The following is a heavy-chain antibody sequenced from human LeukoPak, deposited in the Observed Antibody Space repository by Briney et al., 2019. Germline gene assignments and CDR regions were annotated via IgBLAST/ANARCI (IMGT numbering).Heavy chain of an antibody. V-gene: IGHV5-51*03. D-gene: IGHD1-14*01. CDR3: ARSPGRTNRFDY. J-gene: IGHJ4*02. CDR2: IYPGDSDA. CDR1: GYTFSSYW. Sequence: PGESLNISCKGSGYTFSSYWTGRVRQMPGKGLELMGIIYPGDSDARYRPSFQGQVIISVDKSTNTAYLQWSSLKASDTAMYYCARSPGRTNRFDYWGLGTLVTVSS.